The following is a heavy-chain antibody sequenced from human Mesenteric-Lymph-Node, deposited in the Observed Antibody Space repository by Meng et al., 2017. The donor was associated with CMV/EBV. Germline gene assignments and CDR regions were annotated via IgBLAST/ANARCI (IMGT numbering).Heavy chain of an antibody. CDR1: GGSISSSSYY. D-gene: IGHD1-26*01. V-gene: IGHV4-61*05. CDR2: IFYSGSA. CDR3: ARRGGGSYFHWHFDL. J-gene: IGHJ2*01. Sequence: GSLRLSCTVSGGSISSSSYYWGWIRQPPGKGLEWIGYIFYSGSANYNPSLKSRVTISLDASGDRFSLSLSSLSAADTAVYYCARRGGGSYFHWHFDLWGRGTLVTVSS.